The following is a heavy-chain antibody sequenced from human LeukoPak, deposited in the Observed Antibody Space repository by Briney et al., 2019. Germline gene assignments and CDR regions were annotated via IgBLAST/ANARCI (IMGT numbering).Heavy chain of an antibody. CDR1: GGSISSYY. Sequence: PSETLSLTCTVSGGSISSYYWSWIWQPPGKGLEWIGYIYYSGSTNYNPSLKSRVTISVDTSKNQFSLKLSSVTAADTAVYYCARGGYYDSSGYYRLDYWGQGTLVTVSS. CDR2: IYYSGST. D-gene: IGHD3-22*01. V-gene: IGHV4-59*12. J-gene: IGHJ4*02. CDR3: ARGGYYDSSGYYRLDY.